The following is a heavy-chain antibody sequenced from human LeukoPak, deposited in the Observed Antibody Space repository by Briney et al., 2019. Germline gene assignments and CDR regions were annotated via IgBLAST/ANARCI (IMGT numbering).Heavy chain of an antibody. Sequence: GSLRLSCAASGFTFSNYAMSWVRQPPGKGLEWIGEIYHSGSTNYNPSLKSRVTISVDKSKNQFSLKLSSVTAADTAVYYCARAGGSPLDYWGQGTLVTVSS. D-gene: IGHD2-15*01. CDR2: IYHSGST. CDR3: ARAGGSPLDY. CDR1: GFTFSNYAM. J-gene: IGHJ4*02. V-gene: IGHV4-4*02.